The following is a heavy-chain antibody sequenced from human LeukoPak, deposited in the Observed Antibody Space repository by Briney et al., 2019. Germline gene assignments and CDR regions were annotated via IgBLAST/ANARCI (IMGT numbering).Heavy chain of an antibody. CDR3: ARTASTVTTAIDY. Sequence: SETLSLTCTVSGGSISSGSYYWSWIRQPAGKGLEWIGRIYTSGSTNYNPSLKSRVTISVDTSKNQFSLKLSSVAAADTAVYYCARTASTVTTAIDYWGQGTLVTVSP. J-gene: IGHJ4*02. V-gene: IGHV4-61*02. CDR1: GGSISSGSYY. CDR2: IYTSGST. D-gene: IGHD4-17*01.